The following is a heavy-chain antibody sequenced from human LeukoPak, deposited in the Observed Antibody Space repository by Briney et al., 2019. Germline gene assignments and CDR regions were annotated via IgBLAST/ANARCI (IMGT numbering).Heavy chain of an antibody. V-gene: IGHV3-21*01. D-gene: IGHD3-10*01. CDR1: GFTFSSYS. J-gene: IGHJ6*03. CDR2: ISSSSSYI. Sequence: GGSLRLSCATSGFTFSSYSMNWVRQAPGKGPEWVSFISSSSSYIYYTDSVKGRFTISRDNAKKSLYLQMNSLRAEDTAVYYCARVGGITLALAPSPFPDYNYYYMDVWGKGTTVTVSS. CDR3: ARVGGITLALAPSPFPDYNYYYMDV.